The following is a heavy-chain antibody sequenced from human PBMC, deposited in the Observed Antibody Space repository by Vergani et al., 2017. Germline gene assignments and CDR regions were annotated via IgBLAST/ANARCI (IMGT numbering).Heavy chain of an antibody. CDR2: MNPNSGNT. Sequence: QVQLVQSGAEVKKPWASVKVSCKASGYTFTSYDINWVRQATGQGLEWMGWMNPNSGNTGYAQKFQGRVTMTRNTSISTAYMELSSLRSEDTAVYYCARGGLLRFLEWPDAFDIWGQGTMVTVSA. D-gene: IGHD3-3*01. J-gene: IGHJ3*02. CDR1: GYTFTSYD. V-gene: IGHV1-8*01. CDR3: ARGGLLRFLEWPDAFDI.